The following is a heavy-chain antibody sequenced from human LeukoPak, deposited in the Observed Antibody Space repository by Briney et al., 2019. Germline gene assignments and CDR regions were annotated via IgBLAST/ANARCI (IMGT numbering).Heavy chain of an antibody. Sequence: GGSLQISCQCSGSSFTSYWIGGVRQLPGKGLEGMGIIYPGDSDTRYSPSFQGQVTISADKSISTAYLQWSSLKASDTAMYYCARQTDCSSTSCYDYWGQGTLVTVSS. CDR2: IYPGDSDT. J-gene: IGHJ4*02. CDR1: GSSFTSYW. CDR3: ARQTDCSSTSCYDY. V-gene: IGHV5-51*01. D-gene: IGHD2-2*01.